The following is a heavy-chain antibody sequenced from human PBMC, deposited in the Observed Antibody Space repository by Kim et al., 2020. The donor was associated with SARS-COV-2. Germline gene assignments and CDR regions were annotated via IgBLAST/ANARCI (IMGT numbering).Heavy chain of an antibody. CDR3: AKDRGGSGRPVFDY. CDR2: IRARAETT. D-gene: IGHD3-3*01. J-gene: IGHJ4*02. V-gene: IGHV3-23*01. CDR1: GLNLTNNA. Sequence: GGSLRLSCAASGLNLTNNAMSWVRQAPGRGLEWVSTIRARAETTYYADPVNGRFTISRDSSKHTLYLQLNSPRADDTAVYYCAKDRGGSGRPVFDYLGQG.